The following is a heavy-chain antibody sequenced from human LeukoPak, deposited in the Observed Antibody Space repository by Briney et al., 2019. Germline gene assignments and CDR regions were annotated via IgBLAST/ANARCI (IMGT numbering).Heavy chain of an antibody. Sequence: GGSLRLSCAASGFSISSYWMHWVRQVPGKGLVWVSRISPDGSTTGYADSVKGRFTASRDNARNTLYLQINSLRAEDSAVYYCTRDRTTITLFELWGQGTLVTVSS. D-gene: IGHD4-11*01. J-gene: IGHJ4*02. CDR3: TRDRTTITLFEL. V-gene: IGHV3-74*01. CDR1: GFSISSYW. CDR2: ISPDGSTT.